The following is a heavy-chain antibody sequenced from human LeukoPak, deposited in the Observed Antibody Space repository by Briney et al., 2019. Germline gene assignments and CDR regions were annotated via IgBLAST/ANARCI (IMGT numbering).Heavy chain of an antibody. CDR2: IYYSGST. CDR1: GGSISSSSYF. J-gene: IGHJ4*02. CDR3: ARGSIAARYNYSDY. Sequence: PSETLSLTCTVSGGSISSSSYFWGWIRQPPGKGLEWIGSIYYSGSTYYNPSLKSRVTISVDTSKNQFSLKLSSVTAADTAVHYCARGSIAARYNYSDYWGQGTLVTVSS. D-gene: IGHD6-6*01. V-gene: IGHV4-39*07.